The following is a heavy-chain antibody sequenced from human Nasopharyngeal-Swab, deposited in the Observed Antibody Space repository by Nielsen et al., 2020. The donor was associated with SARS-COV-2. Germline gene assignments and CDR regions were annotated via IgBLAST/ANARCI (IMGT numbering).Heavy chain of an antibody. CDR3: ARRGRIPVYGTSDDFYYYLDV. J-gene: IGHJ6*03. CDR2: T. D-gene: IGHD6-19*01. V-gene: IGHV4-59*08. CDR1: GDSISSYY. Sequence: SATLSLTCTVSGDSISSYYWAWIRQPPGQGLEWIGSTNYNPSLTSRVTISVDTSKNQVSLRLTSVTAADTAIYYCARRGRIPVYGTSDDFYYYLDVWGKGTRVTVSS.